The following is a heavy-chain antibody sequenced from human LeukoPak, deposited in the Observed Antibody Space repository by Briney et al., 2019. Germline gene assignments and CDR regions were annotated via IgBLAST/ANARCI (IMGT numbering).Heavy chain of an antibody. CDR1: GFIFSSYA. J-gene: IGHJ4*02. CDR2: ISYDGSNK. D-gene: IGHD6-13*01. V-gene: IGHV3-30-3*01. CDR3: ARDQQQLGTFDY. Sequence: QTGGSLRLSCAASGFIFSSYAMHWVRQAPGKGLEWVAVISYDGSNKYYADSVKGRFTISRDNFKNTLYLQMNSLRAEDTAVYYCARDQQQLGTFDYWGQGTLVTVSS.